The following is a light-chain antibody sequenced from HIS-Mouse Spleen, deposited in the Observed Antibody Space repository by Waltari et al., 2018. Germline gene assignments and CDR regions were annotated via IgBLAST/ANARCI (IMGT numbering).Light chain of an antibody. CDR1: SGSVSTSYY. J-gene: IGLJ3*02. CDR2: STN. V-gene: IGLV8-61*01. Sequence: SPGGTVTLTCGLSSGSVSTSYYPSWYQQTPGQAPRTLIYSTNPRPSGVPDRFSGSILGNKAALTITGAQADDESDYYCVLYMGSGIWVFGGGTKLTVL. CDR3: VLYMGSGIWV.